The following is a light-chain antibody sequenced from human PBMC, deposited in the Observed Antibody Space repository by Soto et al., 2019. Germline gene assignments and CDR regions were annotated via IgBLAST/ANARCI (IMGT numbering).Light chain of an antibody. Sequence: EIVLTQSPGNLSLSPGERATLSCRASASVSSNYLAWYQQKPGQAPRLLIYGASSRATGIPDRFSGSGSGTDFTLTISRLEPEDFAVYYCQQYGSSPWTFGQGTKVEIK. J-gene: IGKJ1*01. CDR1: ASVSSNY. V-gene: IGKV3-20*01. CDR2: GAS. CDR3: QQYGSSPWT.